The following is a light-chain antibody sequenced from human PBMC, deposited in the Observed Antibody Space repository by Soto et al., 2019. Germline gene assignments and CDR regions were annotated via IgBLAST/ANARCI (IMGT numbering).Light chain of an antibody. CDR1: QSISGY. CDR3: QPTSRTTP. V-gene: IGKV1-39*01. J-gene: IGKJ1*01. CDR2: AAS. Sequence: RMSLSPAAVSSSIGDRVTITCRASQSISGYLNWYQQKPGKAPKLLIYAASSLQSGVPSRFSGSGSGTDFTLTISSLQAEDIATYYCQPTSRTTPFGQGTK.